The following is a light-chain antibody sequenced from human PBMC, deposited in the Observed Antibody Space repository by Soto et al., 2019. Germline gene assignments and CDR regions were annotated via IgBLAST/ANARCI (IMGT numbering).Light chain of an antibody. CDR2: EVS. CDR3: SSYTSSSTLEVV. J-gene: IGLJ2*01. Sequence: QSVLTQPASVSGSPGQSITISCTGTSSDVGAYNYVSWYQQHPGKAPKLMIYEVSNRPSGVSNRFSGSKSGNTASLTISGLQGEDEADYYCSSYTSSSTLEVVFGGGTKVTVL. CDR1: SSDVGAYNY. V-gene: IGLV2-14*01.